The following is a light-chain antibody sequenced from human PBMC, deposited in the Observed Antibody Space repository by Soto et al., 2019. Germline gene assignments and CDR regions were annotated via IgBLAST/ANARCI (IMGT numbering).Light chain of an antibody. Sequence: EILLTQSPDTLSLSPGEGATVSCSAAQSVGTRLAWYQHKTGQAPRLLISGASSRATGIPDRFTGSGSETSFTLTIRRLEPEDFALYYCQHYQSGHSITCGQGTRLDIK. CDR3: QHYQSGHSIT. CDR2: GAS. J-gene: IGKJ5*01. V-gene: IGKV3-20*01. CDR1: QSVGTR.